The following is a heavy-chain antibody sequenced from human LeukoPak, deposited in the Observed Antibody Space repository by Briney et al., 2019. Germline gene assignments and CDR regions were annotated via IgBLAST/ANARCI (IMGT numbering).Heavy chain of an antibody. CDR3: ARHELLYGDYVLLYFQH. V-gene: IGHV4-39*01. CDR1: GGSISSSSYY. CDR2: ICYSGST. Sequence: SETLSLTCTVSGGSISSSSYYWGWIRQPPGKGLEWIGSICYSGSTYYNPSLKSRVTISVDTSKNQFSLKLSSVTAADTAVYYCARHELLYGDYVLLYFQHWGQGTLVTVSS. D-gene: IGHD4-17*01. J-gene: IGHJ1*01.